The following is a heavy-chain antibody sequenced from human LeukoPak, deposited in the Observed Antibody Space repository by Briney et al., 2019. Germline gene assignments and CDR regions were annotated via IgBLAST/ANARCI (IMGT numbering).Heavy chain of an antibody. CDR2: ISGSGGST. D-gene: IGHD6-19*01. J-gene: IGHJ4*02. Sequence: GSLRLSCAASGFTFSSYAMSWVRQASGKGLEWVSAISGSGGSTYYADSVKGRFTISRDNSKNTLYLQMNSLRAEDTAVYYCAKLSSGWYSPGYWGQGTLVTVSS. CDR1: GFTFSSYA. V-gene: IGHV3-23*01. CDR3: AKLSSGWYSPGY.